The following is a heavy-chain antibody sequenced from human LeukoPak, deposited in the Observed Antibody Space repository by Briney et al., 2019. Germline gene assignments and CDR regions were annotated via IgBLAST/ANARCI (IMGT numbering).Heavy chain of an antibody. CDR3: ARGDEYTYGYFDY. V-gene: IGHV3-74*01. CDR1: GFTFSTYW. Sequence: GGSLRLSCAASGFTFSTYWMHWVRQAPGKGLVWVSLINRGGSSTSYADSVKGRFTISRDNAKNTVYMQMNSLRAEDTAVYYCARGDEYTYGYFDYWGQGTLVTVSS. CDR2: INRGGSST. J-gene: IGHJ4*02. D-gene: IGHD5-18*01.